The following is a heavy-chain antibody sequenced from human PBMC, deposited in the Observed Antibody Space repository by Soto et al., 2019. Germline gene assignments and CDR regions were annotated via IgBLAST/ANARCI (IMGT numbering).Heavy chain of an antibody. CDR3: ARALYSSGWYGDWFDP. J-gene: IGHJ5*02. Sequence: GSLRLSCAASGFTFSSYEMNWVRQAPGKGLEWVSYISSSGSTIYYADSVKGRFTISRDNAKNSLYLQMNSLRAEDTAVYYCARALYSSGWYGDWFDPWGPGTLVTVSS. D-gene: IGHD6-19*01. CDR2: ISSSGSTI. CDR1: GFTFSSYE. V-gene: IGHV3-48*03.